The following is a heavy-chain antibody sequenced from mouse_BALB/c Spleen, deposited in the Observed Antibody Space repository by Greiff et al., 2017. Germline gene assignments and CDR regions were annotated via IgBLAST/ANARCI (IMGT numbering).Heavy chain of an antibody. CDR3: ARHGGGYPFAY. D-gene: IGHD2-14*01. J-gene: IGHJ3*01. V-gene: IGHV5-12-2*01. CDR1: GFTFSSYT. CDR2: ISNGGGST. Sequence: EGQLVESGGGLVQPGGSLKLSCAASGFTFSSYTMSWVRQTPEKRLEWVAYISNGGGSTYYPDTVKGRFTISRDNAKNTLYLQMSSLKSEDTAMYYCARHGGGYPFAYWGQGTLVTVSA.